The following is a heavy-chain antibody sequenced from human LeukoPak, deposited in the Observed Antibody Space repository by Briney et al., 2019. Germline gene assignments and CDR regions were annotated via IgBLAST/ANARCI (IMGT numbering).Heavy chain of an antibody. D-gene: IGHD3-10*01. CDR2: ISYDGSNK. V-gene: IGHV3-30*18. CDR1: GFTFSSYG. Sequence: GRSLRLSCAASGFTFSSYGMHWVRQAPGKGLEWVAVISYDGSNKYYADSVKGRFTISRDNSKNTLYLQMNSLRAEDTAVYYCAKSPYGSGHYYMDVWGKGTTVTVSS. CDR3: AKSPYGSGHYYMDV. J-gene: IGHJ6*03.